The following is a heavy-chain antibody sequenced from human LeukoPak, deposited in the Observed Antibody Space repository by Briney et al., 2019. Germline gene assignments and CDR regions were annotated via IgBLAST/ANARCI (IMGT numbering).Heavy chain of an antibody. CDR2: IYYSGST. CDR3: ARVSRSGYYYYGMDV. J-gene: IGHJ6*02. V-gene: IGHV4-59*01. Sequence: TSETLSLTCTVSGGSISSYYWSWIRQPPGKGLEWIGYIYYSGSTNYNPSLKSRVTMSIDTSKNQFSLKLSSVTAADTAVYYCARVSRSGYYYYGMDVWGQGTTVTVSS. CDR1: GGSISSYY. D-gene: IGHD3-10*01.